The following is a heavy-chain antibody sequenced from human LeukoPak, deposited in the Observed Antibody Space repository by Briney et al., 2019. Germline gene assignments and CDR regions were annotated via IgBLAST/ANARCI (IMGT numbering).Heavy chain of an antibody. J-gene: IGHJ3*02. CDR2: ISGSGGST. D-gene: IGHD3-22*01. CDR3: AKDRPQYYYDSSGFDAFDI. Sequence: GGSLRLSCAASGFTFSSYAMSRVRQAPGKGLEWVSAISGSGGSTYYADSVKGRFTISRDNSKNTLYLQMNSLRAEDTAVYYCAKDRPQYYYDSSGFDAFDIWGQGTMVTVSS. V-gene: IGHV3-23*01. CDR1: GFTFSSYA.